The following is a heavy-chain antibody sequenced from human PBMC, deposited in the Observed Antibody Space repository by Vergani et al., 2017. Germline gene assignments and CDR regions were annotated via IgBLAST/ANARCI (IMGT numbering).Heavy chain of an antibody. Sequence: EVQLLESGGGLAQPGGSLRLSCAASGFTFRNYAMTWVRQAPGKGLEWVGFIRSKPYGGTTEYAASVKGRFTISRDDSKSYLYLQMNSLQTEDTALYYCVRVKGSNWNDHLYDIWGQGTLVTVSS. D-gene: IGHD1-1*01. V-gene: IGHV3-49*04. CDR1: GFTFRNYA. CDR2: IRSKPYGGTT. CDR3: VRVKGSNWNDHLYDI. J-gene: IGHJ3*02.